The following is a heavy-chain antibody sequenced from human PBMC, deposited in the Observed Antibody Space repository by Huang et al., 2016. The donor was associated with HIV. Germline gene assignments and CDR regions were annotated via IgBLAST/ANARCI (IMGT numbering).Heavy chain of an antibody. Sequence: QITLKESGPTLVKPTQTLTLTCTFSGFSLTTSRVGVGWIRQPPGKALEWLATIYWDDEKRYRPSLESRLTITKDTSKNQVVLTMTNMDPVDTATYYCAHRRDSWEGDWFDPWGQGTLVTVSS. CDR1: GFSLTTSRVG. CDR3: AHRRDSWEGDWFDP. V-gene: IGHV2-5*02. J-gene: IGHJ5*02. CDR2: IYWDDEK. D-gene: IGHD6-13*01.